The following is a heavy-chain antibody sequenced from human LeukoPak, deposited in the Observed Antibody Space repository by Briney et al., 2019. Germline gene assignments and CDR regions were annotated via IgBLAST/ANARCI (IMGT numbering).Heavy chain of an antibody. V-gene: IGHV4-4*02. J-gene: IGHJ4*02. Sequence: SETLSLTCAVSGGSISSSNWWSWVRQPPGKGLEWIGEIYHSGSTNYNPSLKSRVTISIDTSKNQFSLKLSSVTAADTAVYYCARDYCSGGSCFSYFDYWGQGTLVTVSS. CDR1: GGSISSSNW. CDR2: IYHSGST. CDR3: ARDYCSGGSCFSYFDY. D-gene: IGHD2-15*01.